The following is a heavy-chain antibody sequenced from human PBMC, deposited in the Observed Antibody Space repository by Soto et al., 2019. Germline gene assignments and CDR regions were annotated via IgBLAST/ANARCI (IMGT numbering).Heavy chain of an antibody. V-gene: IGHV3-73*01. J-gene: IGHJ4*02. D-gene: IGHD2-15*01. CDR2: IKTKVESYAT. Sequence: GGALRLSCAASGFTLSGFDIHRVRQASGEGLEWVGRIKTKVESYATELAASVKGRFTISRDDPKNTAYLQMSSLKTEDTAVYYCTRRYCSGGGCYSDFDFWGQGTLVTVSS. CDR3: TRRYCSGGGCYSDFDF. CDR1: GFTLSGFD.